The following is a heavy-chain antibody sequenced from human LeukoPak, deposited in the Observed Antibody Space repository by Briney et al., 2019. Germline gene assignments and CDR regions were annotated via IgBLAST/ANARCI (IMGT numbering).Heavy chain of an antibody. CDR3: ARRTYYYDSSGYYYQNYYYYYYMDV. Sequence: SETLSLTCAVYGGSFSGYYWSWIRQPPGKGLEWIGEINHSGSTNYNPSLKSRVTISVDTSKNQFSLKLSSVTAADTAVYYCARRTYYYDSSGYYYQNYYYYYYMDVWGKGTTVTVSS. D-gene: IGHD3-22*01. V-gene: IGHV4-34*01. CDR2: INHSGST. J-gene: IGHJ6*03. CDR1: GGSFSGYY.